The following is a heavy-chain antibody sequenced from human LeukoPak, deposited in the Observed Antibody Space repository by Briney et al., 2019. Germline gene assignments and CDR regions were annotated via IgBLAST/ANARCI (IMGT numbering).Heavy chain of an antibody. D-gene: IGHD5-12*01. CDR1: GFTFSSYW. Sequence: PGGSLRLSCQASGFTFSSYWMHWVRQAPGKGLEWVSRISTDGTNTDYADSVTGRFIISRDNAKKALYLEMNNLRVEDTAVYYCARLDVYSGSRCKGYVWGQGTKVTVSS. V-gene: IGHV3-74*01. CDR2: ISTDGTNT. CDR3: ARLDVYSGSRCKGYV. J-gene: IGHJ3*01.